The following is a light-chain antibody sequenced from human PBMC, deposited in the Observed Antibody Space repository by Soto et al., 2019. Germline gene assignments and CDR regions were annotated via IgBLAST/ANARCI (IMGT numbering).Light chain of an antibody. CDR2: GVS. CDR3: QQYTPWPYT. J-gene: IGKJ2*01. V-gene: IGKV3-15*01. CDR1: QRLSRA. Sequence: EIILTQSPATLSVSPGERATLSCMASQRLSRALAWYQQKPGQAPSLLIYGVSARATGVPARFSGSGSGTEFTLNISSLQSEDSAVFYCQQYTPWPYTFGQGTKLEIK.